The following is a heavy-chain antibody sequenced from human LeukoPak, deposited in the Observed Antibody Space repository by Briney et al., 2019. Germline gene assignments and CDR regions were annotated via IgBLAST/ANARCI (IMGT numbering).Heavy chain of an antibody. D-gene: IGHD2-2*01. CDR3: ARSRQAYYYYGMDV. CDR1: GFTFSSYA. Sequence: GGSLRLSCAASGFTFSSYAMHWVRQAPGKGLEYVSAISSNGGSTYYANSVKGRFTISRDNSKNTLYLQMCSLRAEDMAVYYCARSRQAYYYYGMDVWGQGTTVTASS. CDR2: ISSNGGST. J-gene: IGHJ6*02. V-gene: IGHV3-64*01.